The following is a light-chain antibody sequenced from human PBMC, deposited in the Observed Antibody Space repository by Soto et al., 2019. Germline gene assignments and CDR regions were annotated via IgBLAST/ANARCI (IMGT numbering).Light chain of an antibody. J-gene: IGKJ1*01. CDR1: RIIGHNY. V-gene: IGKV3-20*01. Sequence: DNVMTQSPDTLSVSPGDRATLSCRASRIIGHNYLAWYQQKRGQPPRLLIYATSTRATGIPDRFSGSGSVTNFTLTISRLEPEDFAVYYCQQFGISPWTFCQGTKVEIK. CDR3: QQFGISPWT. CDR2: ATS.